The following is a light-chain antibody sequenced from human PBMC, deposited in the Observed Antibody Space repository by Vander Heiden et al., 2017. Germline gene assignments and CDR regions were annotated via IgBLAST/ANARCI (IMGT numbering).Light chain of an antibody. CDR2: WAS. Sequence: DIVMTQSPDSLAVSLGERATINCKSSQSVLYTSNNKNYLAWYQQKPGQPPKLLIYWASTRESGVPDRFSGCGSGTDFTLTISSLQAEDVAVYYCQQYYTTPYTFGQWTKLEIK. J-gene: IGKJ2*01. V-gene: IGKV4-1*01. CDR3: QQYYTTPYT. CDR1: QSVLYTSNNKNY.